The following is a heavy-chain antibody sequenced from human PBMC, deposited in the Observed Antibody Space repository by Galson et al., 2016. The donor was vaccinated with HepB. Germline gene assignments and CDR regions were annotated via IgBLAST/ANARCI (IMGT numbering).Heavy chain of an antibody. Sequence: WSWVRHAPGKGLERTGGIYQIGSITSDTSLKSRVTMSVDQPKHQFSLKLSSVTAADTAVYYCARVGSWYGPFDYWGQGILVTVSS. D-gene: IGHD6-13*01. CDR2: IYQIGSI. V-gene: IGHV4-4*02. CDR3: ARVGSWYGPFDY. J-gene: IGHJ4*02.